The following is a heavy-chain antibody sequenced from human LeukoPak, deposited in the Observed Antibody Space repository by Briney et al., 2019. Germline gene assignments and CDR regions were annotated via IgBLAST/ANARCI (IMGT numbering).Heavy chain of an antibody. CDR3: ASGYRCYFDY. Sequence: GGSLRLSCAASGFTFSSYAMHWVRQAPGKGLEWVAVISYDGSNKYYADSVKGRFTISRDNSKNTLYLQMNSLRAEDTAVYYCASGYRCYFDYWGQGTLVTVSS. J-gene: IGHJ4*02. V-gene: IGHV3-30*04. D-gene: IGHD5-18*01. CDR2: ISYDGSNK. CDR1: GFTFSSYA.